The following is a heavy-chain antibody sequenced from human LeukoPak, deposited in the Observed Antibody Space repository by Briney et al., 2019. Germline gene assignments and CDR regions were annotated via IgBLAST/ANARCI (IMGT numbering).Heavy chain of an antibody. CDR3: ARAMTGTDAFDI. V-gene: IGHV3-74*01. CDR1: GFTFSSYW. CDR2: IKTDGSRT. J-gene: IGHJ3*02. D-gene: IGHD3-9*01. Sequence: GGSLRLSCAASGFTFSSYWMHWVRQAPGKELVWVSRIKTDGSRTNYADFVKGRFTISRDNAKNTLYLEMSSLRAEDTAVYYCARAMTGTDAFDIWGQGTVVTVSS.